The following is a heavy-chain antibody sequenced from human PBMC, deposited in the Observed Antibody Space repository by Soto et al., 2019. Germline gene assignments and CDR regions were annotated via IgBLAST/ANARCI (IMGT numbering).Heavy chain of an antibody. CDR3: ARDNYYYGSGSY. CDR2: IIPMFGTT. CDR1: GGTFSSYA. J-gene: IGHJ4*02. V-gene: IGHV1-69*06. Sequence: QVQLVQSGAEVKKPGSSVKVSCKASGGTFSSYAISWVRQAPVQGLEWMGGIIPMFGTTNYAQKFQGRVTITADNSTTTAYMELSSLRSEDTAVYYCARDNYYYGSGSYWGQGTLVTVSS. D-gene: IGHD3-10*01.